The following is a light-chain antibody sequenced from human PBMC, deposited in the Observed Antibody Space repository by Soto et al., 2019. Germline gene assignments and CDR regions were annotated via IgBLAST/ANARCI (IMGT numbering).Light chain of an antibody. CDR3: QQYNSYLYT. CDR2: KAY. Sequence: DIQMTQSPSTLSASVGDRVTITCRASQSISSWLAWYQQKPGKAPKLLIYKAYSLESGVPSRFSGSGSVTEFTLTISSLQPDDFATYYCQQYNSYLYTFGQGTKLEIK. J-gene: IGKJ2*01. CDR1: QSISSW. V-gene: IGKV1-5*03.